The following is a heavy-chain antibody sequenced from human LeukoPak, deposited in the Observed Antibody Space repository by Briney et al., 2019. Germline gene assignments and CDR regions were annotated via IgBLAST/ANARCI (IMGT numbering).Heavy chain of an antibody. D-gene: IGHD6-6*01. Sequence: SVKVSCKASGGTFSSYAISWVRQAPGQGLEWMGRIIPILGIANYAQKFQGRVTITADKSTSTAYMELSSLRSEDTAVYYCASRPRSYYYYYGMDDWGQGTTVTVSS. CDR1: GGTFSSYA. J-gene: IGHJ6*02. CDR2: IIPILGIA. V-gene: IGHV1-69*04. CDR3: ASRPRSYYYYYGMDD.